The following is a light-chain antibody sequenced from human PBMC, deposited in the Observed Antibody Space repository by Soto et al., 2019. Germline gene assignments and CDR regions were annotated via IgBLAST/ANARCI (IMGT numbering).Light chain of an antibody. CDR2: GAS. V-gene: IGKV3-20*01. J-gene: IGKJ5*01. Sequence: EIVLTQSPGTLSLSPGERATVSCRSSQSVNRSYLAWYQQKPGQAPRVLIYGASSRATGIPDRFSGSGSGTDFTLTISRLEPEDFAVYYCHQYGSSPPITFGQGTRLEIK. CDR1: QSVNRSY. CDR3: HQYGSSPPIT.